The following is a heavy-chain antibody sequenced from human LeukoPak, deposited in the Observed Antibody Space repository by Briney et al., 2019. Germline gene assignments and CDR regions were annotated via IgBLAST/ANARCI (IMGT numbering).Heavy chain of an antibody. D-gene: IGHD2-2*02. CDR3: ARLTVAIVVVPAAIPNWFDP. J-gene: IGHJ5*02. V-gene: IGHV4-34*01. CDR2: INHSGST. Sequence: PSETLSLTCAVYGGSFSGYYWSWIRQPPGKGLEWIGEINHSGSTNYNPSLKSRVTISVDTSKNQFSLKLSSVTAADTAVYYCARLTVAIVVVPAAIPNWFDPWGQGTLVTVSS. CDR1: GGSFSGYY.